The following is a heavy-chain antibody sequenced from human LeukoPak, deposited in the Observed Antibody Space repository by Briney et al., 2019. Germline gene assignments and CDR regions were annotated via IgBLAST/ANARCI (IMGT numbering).Heavy chain of an antibody. CDR2: INHSGST. CDR1: GGSFSGYC. D-gene: IGHD5-18*01. J-gene: IGHJ4*02. CDR3: ARALAWIQGPTWDY. Sequence: PSETLSLTCAVYGGSFSGYCWSWIRQPPGKGLEWIGEINHSGSTNYNPSLKSRVTISVDTSKNQFSLKLSSVTAADTAVYYCARALAWIQGPTWDYWGQGTLVTVSS. V-gene: IGHV4-34*01.